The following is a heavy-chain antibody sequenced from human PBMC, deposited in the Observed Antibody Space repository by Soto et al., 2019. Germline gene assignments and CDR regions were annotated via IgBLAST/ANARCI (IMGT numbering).Heavy chain of an antibody. D-gene: IGHD3-3*01. CDR2: MNPNSGNT. V-gene: IGHV1-8*01. CDR3: ARGYEGHYDFWRFDH. CDR1: GYTFTSYD. Sequence: QVQLVQSGAEVKKPGASVKVSCKASGYTFTSYDINGVRQATGQGLEWMGWMNPNSGNTGYVQKFQGRVTMTRNTSISTAYLELSSLRSEDTAVYYCARGYEGHYDFWRFDHWGQGTLVTVSS. J-gene: IGHJ5*02.